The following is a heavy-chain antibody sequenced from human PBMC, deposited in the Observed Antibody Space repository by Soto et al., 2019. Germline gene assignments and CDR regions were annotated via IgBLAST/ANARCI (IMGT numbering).Heavy chain of an antibody. V-gene: IGHV3-21*01. J-gene: IGHJ6*03. CDR2: ISSSSSYI. CDR1: GFTFSSYS. CDR3: ARELYGSGSYYNENYYYYMDV. Sequence: GGSLRLSCAASGFTFSSYSMNWVRQAPGKGLEWVSSISSSSSYIYYADSVKGRFTISRDNAKNSLYLQMNSLRAEDTAVYYCARELYGSGSYYNENYYYYMDVWGKGTTVTVSS. D-gene: IGHD3-10*01.